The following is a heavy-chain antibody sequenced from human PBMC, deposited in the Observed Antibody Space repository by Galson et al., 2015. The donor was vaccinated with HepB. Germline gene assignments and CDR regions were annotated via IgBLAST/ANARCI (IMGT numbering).Heavy chain of an antibody. D-gene: IGHD6-13*01. CDR1: GYTFTSYY. J-gene: IGHJ5*02. CDR2: INPSGGST. V-gene: IGHV1-46*01. Sequence: SVKVSCKASGYTFTSYYMHWVRQAPGQGLEWMGIINPSGGSTSYAQKFQGRVTMTRDTSTSTVYMELSSLRSEDTAVYYCARDPRPGSSKEPRWFDPWGQGTLVTVSS. CDR3: ARDPRPGSSKEPRWFDP.